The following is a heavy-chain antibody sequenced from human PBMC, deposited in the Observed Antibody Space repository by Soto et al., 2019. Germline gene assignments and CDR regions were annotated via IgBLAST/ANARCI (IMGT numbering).Heavy chain of an antibody. CDR2: IWYDGSNK. CDR3: ARTFSIVAAGVAFDI. CDR1: GFTFSSYG. D-gene: IGHD6-13*01. J-gene: IGHJ3*02. Sequence: QVQLVESGGGVVQPGRSLRLSCAASGFTFSSYGMHWVRQAPGKGLEWVAVIWYDGSNKYYADSVKGRFTISRDNSKNTLYLQMNSLRAEDTAVYYCARTFSIVAAGVAFDIWGQGTMVTVSS. V-gene: IGHV3-33*01.